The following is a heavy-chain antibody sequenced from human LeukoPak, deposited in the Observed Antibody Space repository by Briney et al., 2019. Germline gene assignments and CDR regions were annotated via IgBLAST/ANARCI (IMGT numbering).Heavy chain of an antibody. Sequence: GGSLRLSCAASGFTFSSYEMNWVRQAPGKGLEGVSYISSSGSTIYYADSVKGRFTISRDNAKSSLYLQMNSLRAEDTAVYYCARVFHLGFCSGGDCSLDYWGQGTLVTVSS. D-gene: IGHD2-21*02. CDR1: GFTFSSYE. J-gene: IGHJ4*02. V-gene: IGHV3-48*03. CDR3: ARVFHLGFCSGGDCSLDY. CDR2: ISSSGSTI.